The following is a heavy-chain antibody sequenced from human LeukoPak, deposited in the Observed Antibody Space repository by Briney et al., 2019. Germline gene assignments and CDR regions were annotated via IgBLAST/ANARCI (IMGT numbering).Heavy chain of an antibody. Sequence: PSETLSLTCTVSGGSISSGSYYWRWIRQPAGKGLEWIGHIYTNGNTNFNPSLKSRLTISVDTSKNQFSLKLSSVTAADTAVYYCARLLMDYYDSSGSQHLPMSGGWFDPWGQGTLVTVSS. CDR2: IYTNGNT. V-gene: IGHV4-61*09. CDR3: ARLLMDYYDSSGSQHLPMSGGWFDP. CDR1: GGSISSGSYY. J-gene: IGHJ5*02. D-gene: IGHD3-22*01.